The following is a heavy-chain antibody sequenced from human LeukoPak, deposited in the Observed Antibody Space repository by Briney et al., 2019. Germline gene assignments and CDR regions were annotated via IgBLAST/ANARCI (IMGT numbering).Heavy chain of an antibody. CDR1: GFTFSSYA. V-gene: IGHV3-23*01. Sequence: GGSLRLSCAASGFTFSSYAMSWVRQAPGKGLEWVSAISGSGGSTYYADSVKGRFTISRDNSKNTLYLQMNSLRAEDTAVYYCAILETYYYDSSGSYVFDYWGQGTLVTVSS. D-gene: IGHD3-22*01. CDR2: ISGSGGST. CDR3: AILETYYYDSSGSYVFDY. J-gene: IGHJ4*02.